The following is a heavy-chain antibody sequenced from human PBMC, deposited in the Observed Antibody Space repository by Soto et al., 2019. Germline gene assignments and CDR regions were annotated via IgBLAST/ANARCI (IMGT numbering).Heavy chain of an antibody. D-gene: IGHD1-26*01. Sequence: ASETLSLTCTVSGGSISSSSYYWGWIRQPPGKGLEWIGSIYYSGSTYYNPSLKSRVTISVDTSKNQFSLKLSSVTAADTAVYYCARPRETNSGSYYNGNWYFDLWGRGTLVT. J-gene: IGHJ2*01. CDR2: IYYSGST. CDR1: GGSISSSSYY. CDR3: ARPRETNSGSYYNGNWYFDL. V-gene: IGHV4-39*01.